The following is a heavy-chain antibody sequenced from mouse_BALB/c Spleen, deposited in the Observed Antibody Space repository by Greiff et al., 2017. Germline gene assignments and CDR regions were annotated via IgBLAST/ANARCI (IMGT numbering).Heavy chain of an antibody. D-gene: IGHD1-1*01. CDR3: ARGIYYGSSYEHYFDY. CDR1: GYSITSGYY. Sequence: DVKLVESGPGLVKPSQSLSLTCSVTGYSITSGYYWNWIRQFPGNKLEWMGYISYDGSNNYNPSLKNRISITRDTSKNQFFLKLNSVTTEDTATYYCARGIYYGSSYEHYFDYWGQGTTLTVSS. J-gene: IGHJ2*01. CDR2: ISYDGSN. V-gene: IGHV3-6*02.